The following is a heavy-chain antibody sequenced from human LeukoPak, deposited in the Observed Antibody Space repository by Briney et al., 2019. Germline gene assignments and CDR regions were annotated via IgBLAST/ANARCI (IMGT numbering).Heavy chain of an antibody. D-gene: IGHD1-26*01. J-gene: IGHJ5*02. CDR1: GFTFSSHW. Sequence: PGGSLRLSCAASGFTFSSHWMSWLRQAPGKGLEWVANINQDGTDKYYVDSVKGRFTISRDNAKNSLYLQMNSLRAEDTAVYYCAREIVETHKSRFDPWGQGTLVTVSS. CDR3: AREIVETHKSRFDP. CDR2: INQDGTDK. V-gene: IGHV3-7*03.